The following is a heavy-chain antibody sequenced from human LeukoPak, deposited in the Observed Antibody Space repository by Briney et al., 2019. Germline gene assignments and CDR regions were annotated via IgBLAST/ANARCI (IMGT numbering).Heavy chain of an antibody. D-gene: IGHD3-10*01. CDR2: INAGNGNT. CDR1: GYTFTGYY. J-gene: IGHJ3*02. V-gene: IGHV1-3*01. Sequence: ASVKVSCKASGYTFTGYYMHWVRQAPGQGLEWMGWINAGNGNTKYSQKFQGRVTITRDTSASTAYMELSSLRSEDTAVYYCARRITMARERTDAFDIWGQGTMVTVSS. CDR3: ARRITMARERTDAFDI.